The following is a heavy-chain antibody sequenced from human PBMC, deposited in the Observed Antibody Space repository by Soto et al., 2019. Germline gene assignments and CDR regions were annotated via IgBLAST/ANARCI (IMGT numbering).Heavy chain of an antibody. V-gene: IGHV3-48*01. D-gene: IGHD2-15*01. CDR3: ARNPRDQALLDY. CDR2: ISSSSSTI. Sequence: EVQLVESGGGLVQPGGSLRLSCAASGFPFSTYSMNWVRQAPGKGLEWVSFISSSSSTIYYADSVKGRFTISRDNDKKSLYMQMNSLRAEDTSVYYCARNPRDQALLDYWGQGALVTVSS. J-gene: IGHJ4*02. CDR1: GFPFSTYS.